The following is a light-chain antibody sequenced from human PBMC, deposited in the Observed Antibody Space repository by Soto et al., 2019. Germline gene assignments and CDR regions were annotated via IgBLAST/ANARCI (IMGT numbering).Light chain of an antibody. CDR2: NND. Sequence: QSVLTQTPSASGTPGQRVTISCSGSSSNIRSNAVTWYQHLPGTAPKLLIFNNDQRPSGVPDRFSASKSGTSASLAISGLQSEDEADYSCAVWDDTLKGPVFGGGTLLTVL. V-gene: IGLV1-44*01. CDR1: SSNIRSNA. J-gene: IGLJ7*01. CDR3: AVWDDTLKGPV.